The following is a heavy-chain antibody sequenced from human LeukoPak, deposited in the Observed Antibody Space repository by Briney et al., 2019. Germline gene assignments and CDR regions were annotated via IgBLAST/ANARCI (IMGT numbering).Heavy chain of an antibody. J-gene: IGHJ4*02. CDR1: GGSFSGYY. CDR3: ARGIAAAGRVSFDY. D-gene: IGHD6-13*01. Sequence: KSSETLSLTCAVYGGSFSGYYWSWIRQPPGKGLEWIGEINHSGSTNYNPSLKSRVTISVDTSKNQFSLKLSSVTAADTAVYYCARGIAAAGRVSFDYWGQGTLVTVSS. V-gene: IGHV4-34*01. CDR2: INHSGST.